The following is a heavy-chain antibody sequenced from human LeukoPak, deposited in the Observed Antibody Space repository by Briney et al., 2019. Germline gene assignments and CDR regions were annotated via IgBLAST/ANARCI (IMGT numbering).Heavy chain of an antibody. D-gene: IGHD3-16*01. CDR2: IRVGDVT. V-gene: IGHV3-53*01. J-gene: IGHJ3*01. Sequence: GGSLRLSCAASGFAVSNKFMYWVRQAPGKGLEWVSVIRVGDVTHYADSVKGRFTTSRDSSKNTVYLQTESLRVEDTAVYYCAREDNGGATDDGFDVWGHGTVVTVSS. CDR3: AREDNGGATDDGFDV. CDR1: GFAVSNKF.